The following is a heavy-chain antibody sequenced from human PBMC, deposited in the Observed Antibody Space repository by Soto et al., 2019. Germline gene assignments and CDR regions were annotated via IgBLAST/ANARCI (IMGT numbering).Heavy chain of an antibody. J-gene: IGHJ4*02. CDR3: AKGSASGSPYYFDY. CDR1: GFTFSSCA. Sequence: EVQLLESGGGLVQPGGSLRLSCAASGFTFSSCAMSWVRQSSEKGLEWVSAITGSGGDTFHADSVKGLFTISRDNSQNTLYLQMSSLRAEDTAVYYCAKGSASGSPYYFDYWGQGILVTVSS. D-gene: IGHD6-25*01. V-gene: IGHV3-23*01. CDR2: ITGSGGDT.